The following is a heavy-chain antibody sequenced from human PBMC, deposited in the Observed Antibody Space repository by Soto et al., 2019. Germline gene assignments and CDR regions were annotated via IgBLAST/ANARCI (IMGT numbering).Heavy chain of an antibody. Sequence: SETLSLTCTVSSDSISSYYWSWIRQPPGKRLEWIGYISYSGSTDYNPSLKSRVTISGDTSKNQFSLKVSSVTAAVTAVYYCARGTSWQLPFDYWGQGTLVTVSS. J-gene: IGHJ4*02. CDR3: ARGTSWQLPFDY. V-gene: IGHV4-59*01. D-gene: IGHD6-13*01. CDR1: SDSISSYY. CDR2: ISYSGST.